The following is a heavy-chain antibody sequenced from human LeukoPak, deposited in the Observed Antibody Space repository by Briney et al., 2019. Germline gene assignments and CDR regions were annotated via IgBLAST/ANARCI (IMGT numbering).Heavy chain of an antibody. CDR3: ANTLFPYQTTMDY. CDR1: GFTFSSYA. D-gene: IGHD2-2*01. CDR2: ISGSGGST. Sequence: GSLRLSCAASGFTFSSYAMSWVRQAPGKGLEWVSAISGSGGSTYYADSVKGRFTISRDNSKNTLYLQMNSLRAEDTAVYYCANTLFPYQTTMDYWGQGTLVTVSS. J-gene: IGHJ4*02. V-gene: IGHV3-23*01.